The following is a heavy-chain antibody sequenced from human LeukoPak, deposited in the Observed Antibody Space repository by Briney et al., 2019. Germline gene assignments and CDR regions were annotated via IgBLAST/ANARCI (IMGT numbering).Heavy chain of an antibody. CDR1: GGSFSSSSYY. V-gene: IGHV4-39*07. CDR2: INHSGST. J-gene: IGHJ4*02. CDR3: ARDRMGYSYDN. Sequence: SETLSLTCTVSGGSFSSSSYYWGWIRQPPGKGLEWIGEINHSGSTYYNPSLKSRVTISVDTSKNQFSLKLSSVAAADTAVYYCARDRMGYSYDNWGQGTLVTVSS. D-gene: IGHD5-18*01.